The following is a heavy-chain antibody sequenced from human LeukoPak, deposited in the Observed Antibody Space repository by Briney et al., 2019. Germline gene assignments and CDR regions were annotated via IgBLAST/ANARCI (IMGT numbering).Heavy chain of an antibody. CDR1: GGSISSGGYS. J-gene: IGHJ3*02. D-gene: IGHD3-22*01. CDR3: ARSGDYYDSSGYYSGAFDI. CDR2: IYYSGST. V-gene: IGHV4-30-4*07. Sequence: PSETLSLTCAVSGGSISSGGYSWSWIRQPPGKGLEWIVYIYYSGSTYYNPSLKSRVTISVDTSKKQFSLKLSSVTAADTAVYYCARSGDYYDSSGYYSGAFDIWGQGTMVTVSS.